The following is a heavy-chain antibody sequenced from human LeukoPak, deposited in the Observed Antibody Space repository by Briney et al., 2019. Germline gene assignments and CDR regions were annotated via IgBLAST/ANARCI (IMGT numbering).Heavy chain of an antibody. V-gene: IGHV3-11*01. CDR3: GRTGRLLDS. J-gene: IGHJ4*02. D-gene: IGHD2-15*01. CDR1: GFTFSDYY. Sequence: PGVSLRLSCAASGFTFSDYYMNWVRQVPGQGLVWGAYIGRSGSNINYIDSVKGRFTISRDNAKNALFLQMNSLRVEDTVVYYCGRTGRLLDSWGEGTLVTVSS. CDR2: IGRSGSNI.